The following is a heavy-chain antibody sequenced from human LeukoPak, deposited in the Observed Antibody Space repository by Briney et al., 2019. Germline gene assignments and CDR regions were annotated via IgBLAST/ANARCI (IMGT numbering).Heavy chain of an antibody. CDR2: VYHSGST. Sequence: PSETLSLTCTVSGGSVSSYYWSWIRQPPGKGLEWIGYVYHSGSTNYNPSLKSRVTISLDTSENQFSLKLSSVTAADTAVYYCAWEANSPTARYWYFDLWGRGTLVTVSS. CDR3: AWEANSPTARYWYFDL. D-gene: IGHD4-23*01. CDR1: GGSVSSYY. V-gene: IGHV4-59*02. J-gene: IGHJ2*01.